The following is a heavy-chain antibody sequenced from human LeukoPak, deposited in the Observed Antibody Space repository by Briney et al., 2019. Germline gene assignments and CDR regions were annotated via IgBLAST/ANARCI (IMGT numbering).Heavy chain of an antibody. D-gene: IGHD2/OR15-2a*01. CDR1: GGPFSGYY. CDR2: INHSGST. V-gene: IGHV4-34*01. CDR3: ARGSFPEYFQH. Sequence: SETLSLTCAVYGGPFSGYYWSWIRQPPGKGLEWIGEINHSGSTNYNPSLKSRVTISVDTSKNQFSLKPSSVTAAYTAVYYCARGSFPEYFQHWGQGTLVTVSS. J-gene: IGHJ1*01.